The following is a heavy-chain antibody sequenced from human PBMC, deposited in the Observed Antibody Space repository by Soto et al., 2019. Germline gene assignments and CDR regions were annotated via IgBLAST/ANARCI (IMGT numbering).Heavy chain of an antibody. Sequence: EVQLLESGGGLVQPGGSLRLSCAASGFTFSSYAMRWVRQAPGKGVEWVSAISGSGGSTYYADSVKSRFTISRDSSKNTLYLQMISLRAEDTAVYYCARRGSGSYYDSWGQGTLVTVSS. CDR2: ISGSGGST. J-gene: IGHJ4*02. D-gene: IGHD1-26*01. V-gene: IGHV3-23*01. CDR3: ARRGSGSYYDS. CDR1: GFTFSSYA.